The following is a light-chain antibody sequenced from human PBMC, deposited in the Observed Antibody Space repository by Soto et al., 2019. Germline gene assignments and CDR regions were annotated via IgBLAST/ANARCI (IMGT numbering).Light chain of an antibody. CDR1: QDLSSS. V-gene: IGKV1-12*01. Sequence: DIQMTQSPSSVSASVGDRVTITCRASQDLSSSLAWYQQKPRKAPKLLIYAASILQSGVSSRFSGSGSGTDFTLTFSNLQPEDFATYYCQHAKSFPPTFGPGTRVDIK. J-gene: IGKJ3*01. CDR2: AAS. CDR3: QHAKSFPPT.